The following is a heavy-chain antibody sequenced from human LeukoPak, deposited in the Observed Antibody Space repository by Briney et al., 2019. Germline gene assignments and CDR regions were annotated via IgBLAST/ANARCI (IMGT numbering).Heavy chain of an antibody. CDR1: GFTFSSYG. V-gene: IGHV3-30*02. CDR3: AKDRGTIFNVLNYHFDL. Sequence: PGESLRLSCAASGFTFSSYGMHWVRQAPGKGLESVAIISDDGNNKGYADSVTGRFTISRDNSKNTLSLQMNSLTAEDTAVYYCAKDRGTIFNVLNYHFDLWGQGVLVTVSS. CDR2: ISDDGNNK. D-gene: IGHD3-3*01. J-gene: IGHJ4*02.